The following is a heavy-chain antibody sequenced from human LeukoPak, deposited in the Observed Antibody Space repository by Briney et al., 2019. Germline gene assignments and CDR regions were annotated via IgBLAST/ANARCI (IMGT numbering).Heavy chain of an antibody. CDR1: GGSISSSNW. CDR3: AKETGTAMAQVTDY. V-gene: IGHV4-4*02. J-gene: IGHJ4*02. CDR2: IYTSGST. D-gene: IGHD5-18*01. Sequence: SGTLSLTCTVSGGSISSSNWWSWVRQPPGKGLEWIGRIYTSGSTNYNPSLKSRVTMSVDTSKNQFSLKPSSVTAADTAVYYCAKETGTAMAQVTDYWGQGTLVTVSS.